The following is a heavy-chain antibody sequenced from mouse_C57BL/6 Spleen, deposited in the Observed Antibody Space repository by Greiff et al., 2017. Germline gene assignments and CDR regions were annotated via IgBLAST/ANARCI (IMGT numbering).Heavy chain of an antibody. CDR1: GFTFSDYY. Sequence: EVKLMESGGGLVQPGGSLKLSCAASGFTFSDYYMYWVRQTPEKRLEWVAYISNGGGSTYYPDTVKGRFTISRDNAKNTLYLQMSRLKSEDTAMYYCASHGTTVVDYYAMDYWGQGTSVTVSS. CDR3: ASHGTTVVDYYAMDY. V-gene: IGHV5-12*01. D-gene: IGHD1-1*01. CDR2: ISNGGGST. J-gene: IGHJ4*01.